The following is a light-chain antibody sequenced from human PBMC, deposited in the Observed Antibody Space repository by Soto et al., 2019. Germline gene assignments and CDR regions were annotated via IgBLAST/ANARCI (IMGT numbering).Light chain of an antibody. V-gene: IGLV1-51*02. CDR3: GTWDSSLSAVV. Sequence: QSVLTQPPSVSAAPGQKVTISCSGSSSNIGNNYVSWYQQLPGTAPTLLIYENNKRSSGIPDRFSGSKSGTSATLGITGLQTGDEADYYCGTWDSSLSAVVFGGGTKLTVL. J-gene: IGLJ2*01. CDR2: ENN. CDR1: SSNIGNNY.